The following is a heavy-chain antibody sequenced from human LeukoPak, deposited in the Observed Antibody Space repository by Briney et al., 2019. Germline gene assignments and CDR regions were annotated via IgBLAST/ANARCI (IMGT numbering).Heavy chain of an antibody. Sequence: PSETLSLTCTVSGGSISSYYWSWIRQPPGKGLEWIGYIYYSGSTNYNPSLKSRVTISVDTSKNQFSLKLSSVTAADTAVYYCARDRDFWSGYYYYYYMDVWGKGTTVTVSS. V-gene: IGHV4-59*01. J-gene: IGHJ6*03. CDR2: IYYSGST. CDR3: ARDRDFWSGYYYYYYMDV. D-gene: IGHD3-3*01. CDR1: GGSISSYY.